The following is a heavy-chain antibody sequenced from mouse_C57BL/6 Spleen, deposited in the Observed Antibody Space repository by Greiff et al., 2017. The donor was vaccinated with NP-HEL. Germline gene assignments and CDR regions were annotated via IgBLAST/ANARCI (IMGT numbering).Heavy chain of an antibody. V-gene: IGHV14-4*01. D-gene: IGHD2-3*01. Sequence: EVQLQQSGAELVRPGASVKLSCTASGFNIKDDYMHWVKQRPEQGLEWIGWIDPENGDTEYASKFQGKATIKADTSSHTSYLQLSSLTSEDTAVYYCTTVFDGYHGAYWGQGTLVTVSA. J-gene: IGHJ3*01. CDR1: GFNIKDDY. CDR2: IDPENGDT. CDR3: TTVFDGYHGAY.